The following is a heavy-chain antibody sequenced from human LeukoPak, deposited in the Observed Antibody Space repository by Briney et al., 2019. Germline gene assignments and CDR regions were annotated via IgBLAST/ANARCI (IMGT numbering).Heavy chain of an antibody. CDR1: GYTFTSYG. V-gene: IGHV1-18*01. CDR3: AREPPGLRYFDWSYRGVWFGDPTRDAFDI. J-gene: IGHJ3*02. D-gene: IGHD3-9*01. CDR2: ISAYNGNT. Sequence: ASVKVSCKASGYTFTSYGISWVRQAPGQGLEWMGWISAYNGNTNYAQKLQGRVTMTTDTSTSTAYMELRSLRSDDTAVYYCAREPPGLRYFDWSYRGVWFGDPTRDAFDIWGQGTMVTVSS.